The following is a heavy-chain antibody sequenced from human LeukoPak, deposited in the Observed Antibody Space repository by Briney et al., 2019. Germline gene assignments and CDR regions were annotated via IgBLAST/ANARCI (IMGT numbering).Heavy chain of an antibody. V-gene: IGHV3-21*01. D-gene: IGHD3-22*01. CDR1: GFTFSSYS. Sequence: GGSLRLSCAASGFTFSSYSMNWVRRAPGKGLEWVSSISSSSSYIYYADSVKGRFTISRDNAKNSLYLQMNSLRAEDTAVYYCARDPPTYYYDSSGVYGMDVWGQGTTVTVSS. J-gene: IGHJ6*02. CDR2: ISSSSSYI. CDR3: ARDPPTYYYDSSGVYGMDV.